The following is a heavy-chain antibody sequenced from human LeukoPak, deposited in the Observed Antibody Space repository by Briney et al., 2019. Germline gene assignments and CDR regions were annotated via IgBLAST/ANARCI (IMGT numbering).Heavy chain of an antibody. CDR1: GGSFSGYY. J-gene: IGHJ6*02. V-gene: IGHV4-34*01. Sequence: SETLSLTCAVYGGSFSGYYWSWIRQPPGKGLEWIGEINHSGSTNYNPSLKSRVTISVDTSKNQFSLKLSSVTAADTAVYYCARNRIVVVPAAIAADYYYYYGMDVWGQGTTVTVSS. CDR3: ARNRIVVVPAAIAADYYYYYGMDV. CDR2: INHSGST. D-gene: IGHD2-2*01.